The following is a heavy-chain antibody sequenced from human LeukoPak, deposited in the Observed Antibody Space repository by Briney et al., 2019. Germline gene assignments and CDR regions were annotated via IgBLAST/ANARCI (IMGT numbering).Heavy chain of an antibody. V-gene: IGHV3-33*03. CDR1: GFTFSSYG. CDR3: AVEAAPGYYGMDV. D-gene: IGHD6-6*01. J-gene: IGHJ6*02. CDR2: IWYDGSNK. Sequence: GGALRLSCAASGFTFSSYGMQWVRQAPGKGVGWVAVIWYDGSNKYYADSVKGRFTISRDNAKNSLYLQMNSLTAEDTAVYYCAVEAAPGYYGMDVWGQGTTVTVSS.